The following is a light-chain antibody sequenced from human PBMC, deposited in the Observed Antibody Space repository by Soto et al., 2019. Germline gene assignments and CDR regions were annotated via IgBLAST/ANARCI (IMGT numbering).Light chain of an antibody. CDR3: SAYTRSSLWV. V-gene: IGLV2-14*02. J-gene: IGLJ3*02. Sequence: QSVLAQPASVSGSPGQSFTISCTGTSSDVGTYNLVSWYQQHPGKAPKLMVYEGTKRPSGVSNRFSGSKSGNTASLTISGLQAEDEADYYCSAYTRSSLWVFGGGTKVTV. CDR2: EGT. CDR1: SSDVGTYNL.